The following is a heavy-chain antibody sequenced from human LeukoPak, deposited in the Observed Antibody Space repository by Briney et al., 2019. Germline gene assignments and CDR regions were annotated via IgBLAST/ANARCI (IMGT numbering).Heavy chain of an antibody. Sequence: PSETLSLTCTVSGGSISNYYWSWIRQPPGKGLEWIGYIYYSGTTNYNPSLKSRVTISLDTSKSQFSLKLSSVTAADTAVYYCARGKKDDSGSYPVDYWGQGTLVTASS. V-gene: IGHV4-59*01. CDR1: GGSISNYY. CDR3: ARGKKDDSGSYPVDY. D-gene: IGHD3-10*01. J-gene: IGHJ4*02. CDR2: IYYSGTT.